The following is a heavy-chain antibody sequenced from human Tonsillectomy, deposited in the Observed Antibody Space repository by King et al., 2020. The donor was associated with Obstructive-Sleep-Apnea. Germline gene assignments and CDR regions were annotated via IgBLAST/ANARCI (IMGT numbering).Heavy chain of an antibody. V-gene: IGHV3-30*04. CDR3: ATYGDYPGSSFDY. D-gene: IGHD4-17*01. J-gene: IGHJ4*02. CDR2: ISYDGSDK. Sequence: VQLVESGGGVVQPGRSLRLSCAASGFTFSTYEMHWVRPAPGKGLEWVAVISYDGSDKYYADSVKGRFTISRDNSKNTLSLQMNSLTTEDTAVFYCATYGDYPGSSFDYWGQGTLVTVSS. CDR1: GFTFSTYE.